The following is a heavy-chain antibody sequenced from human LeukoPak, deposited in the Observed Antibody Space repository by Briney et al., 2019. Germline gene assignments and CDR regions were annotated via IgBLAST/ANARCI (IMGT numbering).Heavy chain of an antibody. D-gene: IGHD2-2*01. CDR3: ARVGCSSTSCYHYYYYMDV. Sequence: ASVKVSCKASGYTFTSYGISWVRQAPGQGLEWMGWISAYNGNTNHAQKLQGRVTMTTDTSTSTAYMELRSLRSDDTAVYYCARVGCSSTSCYHYYYYMDVWGKGTTVTVSS. CDR2: ISAYNGNT. V-gene: IGHV1-18*01. CDR1: GYTFTSYG. J-gene: IGHJ6*03.